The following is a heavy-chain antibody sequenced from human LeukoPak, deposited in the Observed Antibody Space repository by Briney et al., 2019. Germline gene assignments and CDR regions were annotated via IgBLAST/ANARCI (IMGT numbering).Heavy chain of an antibody. CDR1: GFTFSSYA. CDR3: AQSGLRGSLFDY. CDR2: ISGSGGST. Sequence: GGSLRLSCAASGFTFSSYAMSWVRQVPGKGLEWVSTISGSGGSTYYPDSVKGRFTISRDNSKNTLYLQMNSLRAEDTAVYYCAQSGLRGSLFDYWGQGTLVTVSS. D-gene: IGHD5-12*01. J-gene: IGHJ4*02. V-gene: IGHV3-23*01.